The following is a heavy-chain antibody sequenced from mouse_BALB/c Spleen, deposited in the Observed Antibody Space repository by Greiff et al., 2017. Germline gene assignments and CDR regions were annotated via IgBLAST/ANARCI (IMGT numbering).Heavy chain of an antibody. J-gene: IGHJ3*01. D-gene: IGHD2-14*01. V-gene: IGHV2-6-2*01. CDR2: IWSDGST. CDR1: GFSLTSYG. CDR3: ARHEGYDGTWFAY. Sequence: QVQLQQSGPDLVAPSQSLSITCTVSGFSLTSYGVHWVRQPPGKGLEWLVVIWSDGSTTYNSALKSRLSISKDNSKSQVFLKMNSLQTDDTAMYYCARHEGYDGTWFAYWGQGTLVTVSA.